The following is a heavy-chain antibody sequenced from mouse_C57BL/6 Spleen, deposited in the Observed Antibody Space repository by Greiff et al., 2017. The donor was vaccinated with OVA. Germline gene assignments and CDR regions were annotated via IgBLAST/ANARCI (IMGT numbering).Heavy chain of an antibody. Sequence: EVKLEESEGGLVQPGSSMKLSCTASGFTFSDYYMAWVRQVPEKGLEWVANINYDGSSTYYLDSLKSRFIISRDNAKNILYLQMSSLKSEDTATYYCAREGGGSLVYWYFDVWGTGTTVTVSS. CDR3: AREGGGSLVYWYFDV. CDR2: INYDGSST. CDR1: GFTFSDYY. V-gene: IGHV5-16*01. D-gene: IGHD1-1*01. J-gene: IGHJ1*03.